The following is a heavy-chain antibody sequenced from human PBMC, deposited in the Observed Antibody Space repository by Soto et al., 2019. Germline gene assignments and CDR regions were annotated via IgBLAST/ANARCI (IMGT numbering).Heavy chain of an antibody. CDR2: IIPIFGTA. D-gene: IGHD5-12*01. CDR1: GGTFSSYA. CDR3: ARDVVATHYFDY. Sequence: GASVKVSCKASGGTFSSYAISWVRQAPGQGLEWMGGIIPIFGTANYAQKFKGRVTITADESTSTAYMELSSLRSEDTAVYYCARDVVATHYFDYWGQGTLGTVSS. J-gene: IGHJ4*02. V-gene: IGHV1-69*13.